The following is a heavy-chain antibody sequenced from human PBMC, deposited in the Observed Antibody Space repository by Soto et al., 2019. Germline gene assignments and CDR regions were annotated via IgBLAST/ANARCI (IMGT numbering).Heavy chain of an antibody. D-gene: IGHD3-10*01. CDR3: ATAGRVLWLGEFSWFDP. Sequence: ASVKVSCKVSGYTLTELSMHWVRQAPGKGLEWMGGFDPEDGETIYAQKFQGRVTMTEDTSTDTAYMELSSLRSEDTAVYYCATAGRVLWLGEFSWFDPWGRGTLVIVSA. CDR1: GYTLTELS. V-gene: IGHV1-24*01. CDR2: FDPEDGET. J-gene: IGHJ5*02.